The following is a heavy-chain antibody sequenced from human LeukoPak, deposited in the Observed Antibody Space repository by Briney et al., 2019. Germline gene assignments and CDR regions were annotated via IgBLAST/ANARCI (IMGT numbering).Heavy chain of an antibody. J-gene: IGHJ4*02. CDR1: GFTFSRHG. CDR2: ISNDGSRK. D-gene: IGHD6-13*01. CDR3: ARDQRYSSSWYYFDY. V-gene: IGHV3-30*03. Sequence: GGSLRLSCAPSGFTFSRHGMHWVRQAPGKGLEWVAIISNDGSRKYYAHSVEGRFTISRDNSKNTLYLQMDSLRAEDTAVYYCARDQRYSSSWYYFDYWGQGTLVTVSS.